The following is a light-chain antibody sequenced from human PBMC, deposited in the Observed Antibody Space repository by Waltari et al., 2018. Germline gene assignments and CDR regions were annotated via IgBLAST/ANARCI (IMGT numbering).Light chain of an antibody. Sequence: QSALTQPVSVSGSPGQSITISCPGTSRDVGGYNYVSWYQQHPGKAPKPMIYDVSKRPSGVSNRFSGSKSGNTASLTISGLQAEDEADYYCSSYTSSSTPVVFGGGTKLTVL. V-gene: IGLV2-14*01. J-gene: IGLJ2*01. CDR3: SSYTSSSTPVV. CDR1: SRDVGGYNY. CDR2: DVS.